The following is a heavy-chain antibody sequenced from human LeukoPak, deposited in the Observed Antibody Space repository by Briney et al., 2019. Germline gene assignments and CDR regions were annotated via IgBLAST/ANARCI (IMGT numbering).Heavy chain of an antibody. D-gene: IGHD5-12*01. CDR3: AREYSGYDYHFDY. Sequence: SETLSLTCTVSGVSISTYYWSWIRQPPGKGLEWVGYVSYSRSTNYNPSLKSRVIISIDTSKNQFSLKLSSVTAADTAVYYCAREYSGYDYHFDYWGQGTLVTVSS. CDR1: GVSISTYY. V-gene: IGHV4-59*12. CDR2: VSYSRST. J-gene: IGHJ4*02.